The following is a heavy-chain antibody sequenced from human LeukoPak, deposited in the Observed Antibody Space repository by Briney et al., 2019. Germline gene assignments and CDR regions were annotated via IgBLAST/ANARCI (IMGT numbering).Heavy chain of an antibody. CDR3: AKDSDLWNSHHRGRGLDY. CDR2: IKTEGINN. CDR1: GFTLTNYW. J-gene: IGHJ4*02. Sequence: PGGSLRPSCALAGFTLTNYWMTSARHKPGRGREGVAYIKTEGINNIYVASVNGRFTISRDNDKKSLYLQMNSLRVEDTAVYYCAKDSDLWNSHHRGRGLDYWGQGTLVTVSS. V-gene: IGHV3-7*01. D-gene: IGHD3-3*01.